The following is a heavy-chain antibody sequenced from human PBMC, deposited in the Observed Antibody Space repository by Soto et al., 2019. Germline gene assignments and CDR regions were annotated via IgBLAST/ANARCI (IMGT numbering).Heavy chain of an antibody. CDR3: AKQAPYSNSWYEIDH. D-gene: IGHD6-13*01. V-gene: IGHV3-23*01. CDR1: GFTFSSYG. CDR2: ISGSGDST. J-gene: IGHJ4*02. Sequence: EVQLLESGGGSVQPGGSLRLSCAASGFTFSSYGINWVRQAPGKGLEWVSGISGSGDSTHYADSVKGRFTISRDNSKNTLYLQMNSLRAEDTAVYYCAKQAPYSNSWYEIDHWGQGTLVTVSS.